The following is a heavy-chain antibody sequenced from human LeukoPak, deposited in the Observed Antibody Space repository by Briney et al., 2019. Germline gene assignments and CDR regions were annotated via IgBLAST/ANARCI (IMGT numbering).Heavy chain of an antibody. V-gene: IGHV3-7*01. J-gene: IGHJ4*02. CDR1: AFTFSSYW. CDR2: IKEDGSEI. CDR3: ARDRGYSSFDY. Sequence: PGGSLRLSCEAYAFTFSSYWMSWVRQAPGKGLEWVANIKEDGSEINYVGSVKGRFTISRDNAKNSLFLQMNSLRVEDTAVYYCARDRGYSSFDYWGRGTLVTVSS. D-gene: IGHD4-23*01.